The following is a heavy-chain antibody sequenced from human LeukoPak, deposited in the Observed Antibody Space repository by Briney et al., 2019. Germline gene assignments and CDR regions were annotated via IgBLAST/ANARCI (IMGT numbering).Heavy chain of an antibody. D-gene: IGHD2-21*01. V-gene: IGHV1-18*01. CDR1: GYTFTSYG. CDR2: ISAYNGNT. CDR3: ARECGGDCYSDFDY. J-gene: IGHJ4*02. Sequence: GSSVKVSCKASGYTFTSYGISWVRQAPGQGLEWMGWISAYNGNTNYAQKLQGRDTMTTDTSTSTAYMELRSLRSDDTAVYYCARECGGDCYSDFDYWGQGTLVTVSS.